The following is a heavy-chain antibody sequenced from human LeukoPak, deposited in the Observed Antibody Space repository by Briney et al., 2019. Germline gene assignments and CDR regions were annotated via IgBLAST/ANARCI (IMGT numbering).Heavy chain of an antibody. CDR3: ARPGLYCSGGTCYPFES. V-gene: IGHV3-7*01. D-gene: IGHD2-15*01. CDR2: IKQDGSEK. Sequence: GGSLRLSCAASGFTFTNYAMSWVRQAPGKGLEWVANIKQDGSEKYYVDSVKGRFTVSRDNAKNSMYLQMNSLRVDDTAVYYCARPGLYCSGGTCYPFESWGQGTLVTVSS. J-gene: IGHJ4*02. CDR1: GFTFTNYA.